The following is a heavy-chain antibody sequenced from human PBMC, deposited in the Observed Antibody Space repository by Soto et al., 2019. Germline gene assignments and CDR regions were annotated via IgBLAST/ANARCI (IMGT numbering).Heavy chain of an antibody. Sequence: EVQLVESGGGLVQPGGSLRLSCAASGFTFSTYEMNWVRQAPGKGLERLSYISSTGNALYYADSVKGRFTISRDNAKNSLYLQMNSLRAEDTAVYYCARVGHYDSSGYYSVSWLDPWGQGTQVTVSS. CDR1: GFTFSTYE. CDR3: ARVGHYDSSGYYSVSWLDP. CDR2: ISSTGNAL. V-gene: IGHV3-48*03. J-gene: IGHJ5*02. D-gene: IGHD3-22*01.